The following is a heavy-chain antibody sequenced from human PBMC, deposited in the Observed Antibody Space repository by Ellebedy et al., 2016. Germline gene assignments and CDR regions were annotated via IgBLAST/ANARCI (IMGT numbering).Heavy chain of an antibody. CDR3: ARVGGVSVFHYGMDV. Sequence: GGSLRLXCAASGFPFSSYGMHWVRQAPGKGLEWVAVIWYDGSNKYYADSVKGRFTISRDNSKNTLYLQMNSLRAEDTAVYYCARVGGVSVFHYGMDVWGQGTTVTVSS. CDR1: GFPFSSYG. D-gene: IGHD1-26*01. J-gene: IGHJ6*02. V-gene: IGHV3-33*01. CDR2: IWYDGSNK.